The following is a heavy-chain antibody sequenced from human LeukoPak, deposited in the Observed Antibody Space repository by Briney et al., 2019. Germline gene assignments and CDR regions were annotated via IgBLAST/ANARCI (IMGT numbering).Heavy chain of an antibody. D-gene: IGHD6-13*01. J-gene: IGHJ4*02. CDR2: ISSSSSYI. V-gene: IGHV3-21*01. CDR3: ARGSGSSSLFPDY. CDR1: GFTFSSYS. Sequence: GGSLRLSCAASGFTFSSYSMNWVRQAPGKGLEWVSSISSSSSYIYYADSVKGRFTISRDNAKNSLYLQMNSLRAEDTAVYYCARGSGSSSLFPDYWGQGTLVTVSS.